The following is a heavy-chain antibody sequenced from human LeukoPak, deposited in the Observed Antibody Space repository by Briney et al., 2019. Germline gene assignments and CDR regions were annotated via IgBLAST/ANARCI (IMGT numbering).Heavy chain of an antibody. J-gene: IGHJ4*02. V-gene: IGHV4-39*07. D-gene: IGHD3-22*01. Sequence: SETLSLTCTVSGGSISSSSYYWGWIRQPPGKGLEWIGSIYYSGSTYYNPSLKSRVTISVDTSKNQFSLKLSSVTAADTAVYYCARGYYDSSGYQGDYWGQGTLVTVSS. CDR1: GGSISSSSYY. CDR2: IYYSGST. CDR3: ARGYYDSSGYQGDY.